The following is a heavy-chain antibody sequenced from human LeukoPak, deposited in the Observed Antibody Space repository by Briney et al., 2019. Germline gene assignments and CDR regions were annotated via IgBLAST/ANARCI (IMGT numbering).Heavy chain of an antibody. J-gene: IGHJ4*02. CDR3: VRMYYDYVWGSYRPKPLDY. D-gene: IGHD3-16*02. CDR2: IRYDGSRK. V-gene: IGHV3-30*02. Sequence: GGSLRLSCAASGFIFSSYGMHWVRQAPDKGLEWVAFIRYDGSRKYYADSVKGRFTISRDNSKNTLYLQMNSLRAEDTAVYYCVRMYYDYVWGSYRPKPLDYWGQGTLVTVSS. CDR1: GFIFSSYG.